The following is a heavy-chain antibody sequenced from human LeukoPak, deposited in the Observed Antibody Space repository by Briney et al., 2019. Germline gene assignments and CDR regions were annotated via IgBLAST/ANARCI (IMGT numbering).Heavy chain of an antibody. CDR1: GGSISSSSYY. CDR2: IYYSGST. J-gene: IGHJ6*02. D-gene: IGHD5-12*01. CDR3: ASLRGGYEDYYYYGMDV. Sequence: SETLSLTCTVSGGSISSSSYYWGWIRQPPGKGLEWIGSIYYSGSTYYNPSLKSRVTISVDTSKNQFSLKLSSVTAADTAVYYCASLRGGYEDYYYYGMDVWGQGTTVTVSS. V-gene: IGHV4-39*07.